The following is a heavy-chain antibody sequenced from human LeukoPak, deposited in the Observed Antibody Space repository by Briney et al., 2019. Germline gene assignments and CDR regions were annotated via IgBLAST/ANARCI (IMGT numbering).Heavy chain of an antibody. V-gene: IGHV3-13*01. Sequence: GGSLGLSCAASGFTFSSYNMHWVRQATGKGLEWVSAIGTAGDTYYPGSVKGRFTSSRENAKNSLYLQMNSLRAGDTAVYYCARMSSFVYGDYGVAFDIWGQGTMVTVSS. D-gene: IGHD4-17*01. CDR2: IGTAGDT. CDR3: ARMSSFVYGDYGVAFDI. J-gene: IGHJ3*02. CDR1: GFTFSSYN.